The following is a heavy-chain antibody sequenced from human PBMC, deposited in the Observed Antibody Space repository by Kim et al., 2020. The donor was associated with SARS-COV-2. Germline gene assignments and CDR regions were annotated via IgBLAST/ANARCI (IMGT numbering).Heavy chain of an antibody. V-gene: IGHV3-23*01. Sequence: GGSLRLSCGASGFTVNNFAMSWVRQAPGKGLEWVSAVPGGGGRTFYADSVKGRFTISRDNSKNTVFLQMNSVRAEDTAVYYCAKAQPLINGWYVFEDWGQGTLVT. CDR2: VPGGGGRT. CDR3: AKAQPLINGWYVFED. D-gene: IGHD6-19*01. J-gene: IGHJ4*02. CDR1: GFTVNNFA.